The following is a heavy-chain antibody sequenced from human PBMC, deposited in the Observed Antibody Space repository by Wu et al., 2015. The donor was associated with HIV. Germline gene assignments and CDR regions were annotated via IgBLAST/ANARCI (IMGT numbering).Heavy chain of an antibody. CDR1: GYTFTSYY. Sequence: QVQLVQSGAEVKKPGASVKVSCKASGYTFTSYYMHWVRQAPGQGLEWMGIINPSGGSTSYAQKFQGRVTMTRDTSTSTVYMELSSLRSEDTAVYYCARGGAIVVVPVSYYYYGMDVWGQGTTVTGLL. CDR3: ARGGAIVVVPVSYYYYGMDV. D-gene: IGHD2-2*01. V-gene: IGHV1-46*01. CDR2: INPSGGST. J-gene: IGHJ6*02.